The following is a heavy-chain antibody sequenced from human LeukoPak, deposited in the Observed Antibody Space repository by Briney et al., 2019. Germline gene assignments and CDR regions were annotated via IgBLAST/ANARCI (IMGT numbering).Heavy chain of an antibody. Sequence: ASVKVSCKASGYTFTIFDITWVRQATGQGIECMGWMNPNSGKTGYAQKFQGRVTITRDTSMGTAYMELSSLRSDDSAVYYCARVDSGSSIDYWGQGTLVTVSS. CDR1: GYTFTIFD. CDR2: MNPNSGKT. J-gene: IGHJ4*02. V-gene: IGHV1-8*03. D-gene: IGHD6-6*01. CDR3: ARVDSGSSIDY.